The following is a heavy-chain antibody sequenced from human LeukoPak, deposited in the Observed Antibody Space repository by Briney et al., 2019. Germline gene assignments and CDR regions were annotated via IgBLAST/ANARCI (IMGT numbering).Heavy chain of an antibody. J-gene: IGHJ4*02. Sequence: PSETLSLTCTVSGTSITSWTWTWIRQSAGKGLEWIGRIYTTGSTDYNPSLKTRVIISVDRSKNQFSLSLSSVTAADTAVYYCAREDPTTDFDSWGQGTLVTVSS. CDR3: AREDPTTDFDS. CDR2: IYTTGST. CDR1: GTSITSWT. V-gene: IGHV4-4*07. D-gene: IGHD1-1*01.